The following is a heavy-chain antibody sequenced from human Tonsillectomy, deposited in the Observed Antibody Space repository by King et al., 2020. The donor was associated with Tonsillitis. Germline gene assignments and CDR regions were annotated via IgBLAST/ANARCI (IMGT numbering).Heavy chain of an antibody. CDR1: GFTFSSYG. CDR2: IYSDGRI. V-gene: IGHV3-23*03. D-gene: IGHD6-25*01. Sequence: VQLVESGGGLVQPGGSLRLSCAASGFTFSSYGMSWVRQAPGKGLEWVSVIYSDGRIYYADSVKGRFTISRDDSKDTLYLQMSALRAEDTAVYYCAKGYRSDWNNWGDPWGQGTLVTVSS. CDR3: AKGYRSDWNNWGDP. J-gene: IGHJ5*02.